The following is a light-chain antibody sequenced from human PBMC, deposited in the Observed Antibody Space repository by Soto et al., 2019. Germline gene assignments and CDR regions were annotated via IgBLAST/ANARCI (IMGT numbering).Light chain of an antibody. J-gene: IGLJ2*01. Sequence: QSVLTQPPSASGTPGQRVTLSCSGSSSNIGSNTVNWYQQVPGTAPKLLMYNNNQRPSGVPDRFSGSKSGTSASLAISGLQSEDEADYYCAAWDGSLKGVVFGGGTKVTVL. V-gene: IGLV1-44*01. CDR1: SSNIGSNT. CDR3: AAWDGSLKGVV. CDR2: NNN.